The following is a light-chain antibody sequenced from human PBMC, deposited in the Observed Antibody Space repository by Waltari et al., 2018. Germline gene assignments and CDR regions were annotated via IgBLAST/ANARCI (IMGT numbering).Light chain of an antibody. CDR3: QQYGSSPLT. CDR2: GAS. J-gene: IGKJ4*01. CDR1: QSVSSSY. V-gene: IGKV3-20*01. Sequence: EIVLTQSPGTLSLSPGERATLSCRASQSVSSSYLAWYQQKPGQAPRLLIYGASSRATGIPDSFSGSGSETVFTLTITRLEPEDFAVYFCQQYGSSPLTFGGGTKVEIK.